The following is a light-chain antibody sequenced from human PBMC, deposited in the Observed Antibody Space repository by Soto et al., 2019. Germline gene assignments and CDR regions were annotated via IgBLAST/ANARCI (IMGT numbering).Light chain of an antibody. V-gene: IGKV1-39*01. CDR3: QQSYNTPYS. Sequence: DIQMTQSPSSLSASVGDSVTIICRASQSISGYLNWYQQKPGKVPKLLISVASNLQSGVPSRFSGSGSGTDFTLTISSLQTEDFATYYCQQSYNTPYSFGRGTKLDIK. J-gene: IGKJ2*03. CDR1: QSISGY. CDR2: VAS.